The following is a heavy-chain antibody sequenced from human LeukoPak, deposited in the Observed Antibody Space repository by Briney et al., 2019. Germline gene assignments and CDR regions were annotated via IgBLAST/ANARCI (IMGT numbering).Heavy chain of an antibody. D-gene: IGHD4-17*01. V-gene: IGHV4-4*02. CDR3: ARDDGEPFDL. Sequence: SETLSLTCAVSGGSISSNNWWSWVRQSPGKGLEWIGELYHSGSTNYSPSLKSRVTISVDKSKNQFSLKLTSVTAADTAVYYCARDDGEPFDLWGRGTLVTVSS. CDR2: LYHSGST. J-gene: IGHJ2*01. CDR1: GGSISSNNW.